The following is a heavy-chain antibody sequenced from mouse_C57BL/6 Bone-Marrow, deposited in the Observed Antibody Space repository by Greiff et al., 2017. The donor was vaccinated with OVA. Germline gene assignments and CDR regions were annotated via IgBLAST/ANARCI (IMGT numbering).Heavy chain of an antibody. CDR1: GFTFSSYG. Sequence: EVKLVESWGDLVKPGGSLKLSCAASGFTFSSYGMSWVRQTPDKRLEWVATISSGGSYTYYPDSVKGRFTISRDNAKNTIYLQMISLKSEDTAMYYCVIWGDCDASAWFAYWGQGTLVTVSA. V-gene: IGHV5-6*01. CDR2: ISSGGSYT. J-gene: IGHJ3*01. D-gene: IGHD1-1*02. CDR3: VIWGDCDASAWFAY.